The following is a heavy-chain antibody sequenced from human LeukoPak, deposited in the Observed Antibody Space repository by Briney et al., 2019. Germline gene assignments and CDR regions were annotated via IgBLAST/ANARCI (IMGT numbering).Heavy chain of an antibody. CDR2: ISSSGGST. Sequence: GGSLRLSCAASGFTFSSYAMSWVRQAPGKGLEWVSVISSSGGSTYNADSVKGRFIISRDNSKNTLYLQMNSLRPEDTAVYYCAKEPYDSGGYYFDYWGQGTLVTVSS. V-gene: IGHV3-23*01. D-gene: IGHD3-22*01. CDR1: GFTFSSYA. J-gene: IGHJ4*02. CDR3: AKEPYDSGGYYFDY.